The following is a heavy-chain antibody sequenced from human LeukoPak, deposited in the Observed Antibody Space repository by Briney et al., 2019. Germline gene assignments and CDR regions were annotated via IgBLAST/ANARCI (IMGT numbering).Heavy chain of an antibody. CDR3: ARGRRSGWYWGD. CDR2: IYTSGST. D-gene: IGHD6-19*01. CDR1: GGSICSGSYY. J-gene: IGHJ4*02. V-gene: IGHV4-61*02. Sequence: SETLSFTCTGSGGSICSGSYYWRWLRQPAGKVLECIGRIYTSGSTNYNPSLKSRVTISLDTSKNQFSLKLSSVTAADTAVYYCARGRRSGWYWGDWGQGTLVTVSS.